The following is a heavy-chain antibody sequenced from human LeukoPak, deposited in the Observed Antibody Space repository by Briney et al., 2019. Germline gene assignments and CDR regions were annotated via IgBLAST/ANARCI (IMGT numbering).Heavy chain of an antibody. CDR1: GGPISSYH. CDR2: IYYSGST. V-gene: IGHV4-59*01. Sequence: SETLSLTCTVSGGPISSYHWSWIRQPPGKGLEWIGYIYYSGSTNYNPSLKSRVTISVDTSKNQFSLKLNSVTAADTAVYYCARDPRGGTSRDNWFDPWGQGTLVTVSS. J-gene: IGHJ5*02. D-gene: IGHD1-1*01. CDR3: ARDPRGGTSRDNWFDP.